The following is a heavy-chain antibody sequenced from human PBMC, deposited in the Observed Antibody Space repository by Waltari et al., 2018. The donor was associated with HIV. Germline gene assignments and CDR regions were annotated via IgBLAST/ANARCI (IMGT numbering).Heavy chain of an antibody. D-gene: IGHD1-26*01. J-gene: IGHJ5*02. V-gene: IGHV1-8*01. CDR3: ARAVNAVGAPHWFAP. Sequence: QVQLVQSGAEVKQPGASVKVSCKASGYIFNNYDINWGRKATGQGLEWMGWMNPNSRNTGYAQKFQCRGTMTRDTSITTAYMELSSLKSEDTAVYYCARAVNAVGAPHWFAPWGQGTLVTVSS. CDR1: GYIFNNYD. CDR2: MNPNSRNT.